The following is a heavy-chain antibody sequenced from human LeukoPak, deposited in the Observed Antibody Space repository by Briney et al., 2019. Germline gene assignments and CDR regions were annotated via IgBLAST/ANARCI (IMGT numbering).Heavy chain of an antibody. CDR3: ARTHYDFWSGYPTFFDY. CDR1: GGSISSSSYY. V-gene: IGHV4-39*01. Sequence: PSETLSLTCTVSGGSISSSSYYWGWIRQPPGKGLEWIGSIYYSGSTYYNPSLESRVTISVDTSKNQFSLKLSSVTAADTAVYYCARTHYDFWSGYPTFFDYWGQGTLVTVSS. CDR2: IYYSGST. J-gene: IGHJ4*02. D-gene: IGHD3-3*01.